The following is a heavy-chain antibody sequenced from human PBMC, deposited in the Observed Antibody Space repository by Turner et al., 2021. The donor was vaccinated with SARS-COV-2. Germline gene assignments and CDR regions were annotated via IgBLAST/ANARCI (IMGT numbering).Heavy chain of an antibody. CDR1: GGSIRSSSYY. D-gene: IGHD3-22*01. J-gene: IGHJ6*02. CDR2: IYYSGST. V-gene: IGHV4-39*01. Sequence: QLQLQESGPGLVKPSETLYLTCTVSGGSIRSSSYYWGWIRQPPGKGLEWIGNIYYSGSTYYNPSLKSRVTISVDTSKNQFSLKLSSVTATDTAVYYCARRLVVQGTDDYSYYYGMDVWGQGTTVTVSS. CDR3: ARRLVVQGTDDYSYYYGMDV.